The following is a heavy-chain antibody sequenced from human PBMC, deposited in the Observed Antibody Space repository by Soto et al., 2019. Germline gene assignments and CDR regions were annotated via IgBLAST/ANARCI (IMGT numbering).Heavy chain of an antibody. CDR2: ISASGGST. CDR1: GFTFSSYA. J-gene: IGHJ5*02. CDR3: AILYNYDFWSDSSHNWFEP. D-gene: IGHD3-3*01. V-gene: IGHV3-23*01. Sequence: EVQLLESGGGLVQPGGSLRLSCAASGFTFSSYAMSWVRQAPGKGLELVSAISASGGSTYYADSGKGRFTISRDHSKNTLYLQMHSLRADDSAVYYCAILYNYDFWSDSSHNWFEPWGQGTLVTVSS.